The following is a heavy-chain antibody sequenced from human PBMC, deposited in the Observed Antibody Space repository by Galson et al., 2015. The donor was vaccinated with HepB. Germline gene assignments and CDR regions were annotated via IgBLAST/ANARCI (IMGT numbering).Heavy chain of an antibody. CDR2: ISYDGSNK. CDR1: GFTFSSYA. CDR3: ARDSAWTFDY. D-gene: IGHD1-1*01. Sequence: SLRLSCAASGFTFSSYAMHWVRQAPGKGLEWVAVISYDGSNKYYADSVKGRFTISRDNSKNTLYLQMNSLRAEDTAVYYCARDSAWTFDYWGQGTLVTVSS. V-gene: IGHV3-30-3*01. J-gene: IGHJ4*02.